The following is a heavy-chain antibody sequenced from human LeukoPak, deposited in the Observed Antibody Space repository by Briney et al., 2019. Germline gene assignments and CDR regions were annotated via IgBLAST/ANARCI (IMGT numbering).Heavy chain of an antibody. J-gene: IGHJ4*02. D-gene: IGHD3-22*01. V-gene: IGHV3-20*04. CDR1: GFTFDDYG. CDR3: ARVKYDDSSGPIDY. CDR2: INWNGGST. Sequence: GGSLRLSCAASGFTFDDYGMSWVRQAPGKGLEWVSVINWNGGSTGYADSVKGRFTISRGNAKNSLYLQMNSLRAEDTALYYCARVKYDDSSGPIDYWGQGTLVTVSS.